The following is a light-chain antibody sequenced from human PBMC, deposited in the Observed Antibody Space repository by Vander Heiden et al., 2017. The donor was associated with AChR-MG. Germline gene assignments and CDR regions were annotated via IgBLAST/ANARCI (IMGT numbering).Light chain of an antibody. CDR3: QQEDSSPLT. CDR2: GAT. CDR1: QSVSSTY. J-gene: IGKJ4*01. Sequence: EIVLTQSPGTLSLSPGERATLSCRASQSVSSTYLAWYQQRPGQAPRLLIYGATSRATGIPDRFSGSGSGTDFTLTISRLEPEDFAVYYCQQEDSSPLTFGGRTKVEIK. V-gene: IGKV3-20*01.